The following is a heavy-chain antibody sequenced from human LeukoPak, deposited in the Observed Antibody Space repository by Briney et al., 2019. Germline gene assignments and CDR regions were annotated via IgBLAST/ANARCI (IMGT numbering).Heavy chain of an antibody. Sequence: PSETLSLTCTVSGDSISSYFWTWIRQPPGKGLEWIGFIYHSGTSSYNPSLRSRVTMSVDTSKNQFSLKLSSVTAADTAVYYCARDHAPRTLYCSGGSCEASDYWGQGTLVTVSS. V-gene: IGHV4-59*12. CDR2: IYHSGTS. J-gene: IGHJ4*02. CDR1: GDSISSYF. D-gene: IGHD2-15*01. CDR3: ARDHAPRTLYCSGGSCEASDY.